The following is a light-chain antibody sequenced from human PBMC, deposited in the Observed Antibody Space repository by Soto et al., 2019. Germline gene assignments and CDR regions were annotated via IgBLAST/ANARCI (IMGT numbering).Light chain of an antibody. Sequence: DIQMTQSPSTLSASVGDRVTITCRASQTISSWLAWYQQKPGKAPKLLIYAASTLESGVSSRFSGRGSGTEFTLTINSLQPEDFATYYCQQYNSYSYTFGQGTRLEIK. CDR1: QTISSW. J-gene: IGKJ5*01. CDR3: QQYNSYSYT. CDR2: AAS. V-gene: IGKV1-5*01.